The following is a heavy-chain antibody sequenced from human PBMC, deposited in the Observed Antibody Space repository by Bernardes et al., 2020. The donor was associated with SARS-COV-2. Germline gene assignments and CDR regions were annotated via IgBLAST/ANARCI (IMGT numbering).Heavy chain of an antibody. V-gene: IGHV2-5*02. CDR3: AHRLRVSYVRAFDV. CDR2: IYWDDDK. Sequence: SGPTLVKPTQTLTLTCTFSGFSLSSNGVGVGWIRQPPGKALEWLAVIYWDDDKHYTPSLKSRLTITKDTSKDQVFLTMTDMDPVDTATYHCAHRLRVSYVRAFDVWGQGTLVTVSS. CDR1: GFSLSSNGVG. D-gene: IGHD3-10*01. J-gene: IGHJ3*01.